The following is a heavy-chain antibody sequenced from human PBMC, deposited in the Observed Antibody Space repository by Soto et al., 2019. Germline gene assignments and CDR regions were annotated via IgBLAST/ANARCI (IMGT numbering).Heavy chain of an antibody. V-gene: IGHV3-53*01. CDR3: ETCHLREQAYDI. CDR2: LYDVDGT. D-gene: IGHD4-17*01. Sequence: DVQLVESGGGLIQPGGSLRLYCEASGLTVSGKKYLAWVRQAPGKGLEWVSALYDVDGTFYADSVKGRLTTSGDSSRTIVYLQMNSLRPDDTAVYDCETCHLREQAYDIWGQGTAVTVSS. J-gene: IGHJ3*02. CDR1: GLTVSGKKY.